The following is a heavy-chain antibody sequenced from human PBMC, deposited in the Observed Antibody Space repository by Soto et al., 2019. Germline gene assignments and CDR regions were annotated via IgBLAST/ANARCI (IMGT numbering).Heavy chain of an antibody. CDR3: ARGSTGYSSSWYRY. D-gene: IGHD6-13*01. Sequence: QVQLQESGPGLVKPSETLSLTCTVSGGSISSYYWSWIRQPPGKGLEWIGYIYNSGSTNYNPSLMSRVTISVDTSKNQVSLKLSSVTAADTAVYYCARGSTGYSSSWYRYWGQGTLVTVSS. J-gene: IGHJ4*02. CDR1: GGSISSYY. CDR2: IYNSGST. V-gene: IGHV4-59*08.